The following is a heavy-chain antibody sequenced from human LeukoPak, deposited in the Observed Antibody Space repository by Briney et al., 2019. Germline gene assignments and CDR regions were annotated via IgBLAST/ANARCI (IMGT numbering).Heavy chain of an antibody. CDR1: GYTFTGYY. V-gene: IGHV1-2*02. D-gene: IGHD1-26*01. CDR3: AADDLSGSYFH. CDR2: INPNSGGT. J-gene: IGHJ4*02. Sequence: ASVKVSCKASGYTFTGYYMHWVRQAPGQGLEWMGWINPNSGGTNYAQKFQERVTITRDMSTSTAYMELSSLRSEDTAVYYCAADDLSGSYFHWGQGTLVTVSS.